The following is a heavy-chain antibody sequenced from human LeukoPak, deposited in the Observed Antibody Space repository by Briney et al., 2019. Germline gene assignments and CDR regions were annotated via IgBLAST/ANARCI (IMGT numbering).Heavy chain of an antibody. Sequence: GGSLRLSCAASGFTFDDYNMRWVRQAPGKGLEWISVITWNGGSTSYADSVKGRFTISRDNSKNSLYLQMNSLRTEDTAFYYCAKVGYYDSGDTTGYFDYWGQGALVTVSS. D-gene: IGHD3-22*01. J-gene: IGHJ4*02. CDR2: ITWNGGST. V-gene: IGHV3-43*01. CDR3: AKVGYYDSGDTTGYFDY. CDR1: GFTFDDYN.